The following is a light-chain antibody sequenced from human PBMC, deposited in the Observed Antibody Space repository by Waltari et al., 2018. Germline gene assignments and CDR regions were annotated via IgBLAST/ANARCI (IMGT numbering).Light chain of an antibody. CDR2: DAS. J-gene: IGKJ4*01. V-gene: IGKV3-11*01. CDR3: RQRSNWPLT. Sequence: EIVLTQSPATLSLSPGERATLSYRASQSVSTYLGWYQQKPGQAPRLLIYDASNRATGIPARFSGSGSGTDFTLTISSLEPEDFAVYYCRQRSNWPLTFGGGTKVEIK. CDR1: QSVSTY.